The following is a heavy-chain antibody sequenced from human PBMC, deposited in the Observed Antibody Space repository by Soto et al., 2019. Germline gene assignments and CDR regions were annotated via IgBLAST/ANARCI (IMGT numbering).Heavy chain of an antibody. Sequence: EVQLEESGGALVQPGRSLRLSCAASGFTFDDYAMHWVRQVLGKGLEWVSSISWNSGNIGYADSVKGRFTTSRDNAKNSLDLQMYSLRPEYTALYYCVRSKGGYSYGTPFDYWGQGTLVTVSS. CDR2: ISWNSGNI. D-gene: IGHD5-18*01. CDR1: GFTFDDYA. CDR3: VRSKGGYSYGTPFDY. V-gene: IGHV3-9*01. J-gene: IGHJ4*02.